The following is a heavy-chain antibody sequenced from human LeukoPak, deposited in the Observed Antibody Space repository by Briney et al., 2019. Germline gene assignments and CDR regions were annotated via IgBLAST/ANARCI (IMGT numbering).Heavy chain of an antibody. Sequence: SQTLSLTCTVSGGSISSGGYYWSWIRQHPGKCLEWIGYIYYSGSTYYNPSLKSRVTISVDTSKNQFSLKLSSVTAADTAVYYCARSSGYYDSSGYGCWGQGTLVTVSS. V-gene: IGHV4-31*03. J-gene: IGHJ4*02. D-gene: IGHD3-22*01. CDR1: GGSISSGGYY. CDR2: IYYSGST. CDR3: ARSSGYYDSSGYGC.